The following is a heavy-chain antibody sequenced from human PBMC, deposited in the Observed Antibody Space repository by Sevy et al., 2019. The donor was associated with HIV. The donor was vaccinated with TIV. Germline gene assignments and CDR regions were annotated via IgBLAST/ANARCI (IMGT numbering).Heavy chain of an antibody. CDR1: GFTFSIYA. D-gene: IGHD3-16*02. CDR3: AKDQGDYVWGTFRDY. V-gene: IGHV3-23*01. Sequence: GGSLRLSCAASGFTFSIYAMSWVRQAPGKGLEWVSGLSGSGGSTYYADSVKGRFTISRDNSKNTLYLQMNSLRAEDTDVYYCAKDQGDYVWGTFRDYWGQGTLVTVSS. J-gene: IGHJ4*02. CDR2: LSGSGGST.